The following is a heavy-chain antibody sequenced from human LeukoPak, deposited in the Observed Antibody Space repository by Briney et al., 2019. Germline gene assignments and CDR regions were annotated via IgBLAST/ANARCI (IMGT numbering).Heavy chain of an antibody. D-gene: IGHD5-12*01. CDR1: GFTFSSYS. CDR2: ISSSSSYI. Sequence: GGSLRLSCAASGFTFSSYSVNWVRQAPGKGLEWVSSISSSSSYIYYADSVKGRFTISRDSAKNSLYLQMNSLRAEDTAAYYCASLSGLRFKAEYFQHWGQGTLVTVSS. J-gene: IGHJ1*01. CDR3: ASLSGLRFKAEYFQH. V-gene: IGHV3-21*01.